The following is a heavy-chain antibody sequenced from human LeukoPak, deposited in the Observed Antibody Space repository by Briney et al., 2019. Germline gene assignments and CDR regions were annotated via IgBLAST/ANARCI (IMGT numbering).Heavy chain of an antibody. CDR3: TRVGYIDEGIDY. CDR2: ISSNGGST. CDR1: GFTFSNYA. D-gene: IGHD5-24*01. J-gene: IGHJ4*02. Sequence: GGSLRLSCAASGFTFSNYAMHWVRQAPGEGLEYVSAISSNGGSTYYADSVKGRFTISRDNAKNSLYLQMNSLRAEDTAIYYCTRVGYIDEGIDYWGQGTLVTVSS. V-gene: IGHV3-64*02.